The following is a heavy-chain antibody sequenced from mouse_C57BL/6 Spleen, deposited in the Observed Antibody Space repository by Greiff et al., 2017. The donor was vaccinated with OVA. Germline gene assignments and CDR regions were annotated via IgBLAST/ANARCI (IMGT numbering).Heavy chain of an antibody. CDR2: IRTKANGYTT. V-gene: IGHV7-3*01. Sequence: EVLLVESGGGLVQPGGSLSLSCAASGFTFTDYYMSWVRQPPGKALEWLGFIRTKANGYTTEYSASVKGRFTISRDNSQSILYLQMNALSAEDSATYYCARFSYYSNNFDYWGQGTTLTVSS. CDR3: ARFSYYSNNFDY. CDR1: GFTFTDYY. D-gene: IGHD2-5*01. J-gene: IGHJ2*01.